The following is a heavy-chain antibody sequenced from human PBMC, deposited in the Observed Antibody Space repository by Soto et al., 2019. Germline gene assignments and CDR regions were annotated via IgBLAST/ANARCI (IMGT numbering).Heavy chain of an antibody. CDR2: ISGSGGST. CDR3: AKGGMEYCSGGSSTTEMDT. J-gene: IGHJ1*01. CDR1: GSTFSSYA. V-gene: IGHV3-23*01. Sequence: GGSRSLSCAASGSTFSSYASIWVREAPGKGLEWVSAISGSGGSTYYADSVKGRFTISRDNSKNTLYLQMNSLRAEDTAVYYCAKGGMEYCSGGSSTTEMDTWGQGNVLTISS. D-gene: IGHD2-15*01.